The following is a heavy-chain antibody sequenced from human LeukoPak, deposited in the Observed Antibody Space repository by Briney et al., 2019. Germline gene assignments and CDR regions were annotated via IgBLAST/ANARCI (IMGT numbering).Heavy chain of an antibody. CDR3: ARRRRGIVGATPVDY. D-gene: IGHD1-26*01. CDR2: INHSGST. CDR1: SGSFSGYY. J-gene: IGHJ4*02. Sequence: SETLSLTCAVYSGSFSGYYWSWIRQPPGKGLEWIGEINHSGSTNYNPSLKSRVTISVDTSKNQFSLKLSSVTAADTAVYYCARRRRGIVGATPVDYWGQGTLVTVSS. V-gene: IGHV4-34*01.